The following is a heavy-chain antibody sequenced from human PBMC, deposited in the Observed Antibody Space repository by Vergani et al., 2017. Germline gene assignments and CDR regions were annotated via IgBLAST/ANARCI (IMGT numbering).Heavy chain of an antibody. V-gene: IGHV5-10-1*03. Sequence: DVQLVQSGAEVKKPGESLRISCQGSGYSFTSYWISWVRQMPGNGLEWMGRIDPSDSYTNYSPSFQGHVTISADKSISTAYRQWSSLKASDTVMYYCARPNYYDSSGYDPNAFDIWGQGTMVTVSS. D-gene: IGHD3-22*01. CDR2: IDPSDSYT. CDR1: GYSFTSYW. CDR3: ARPNYYDSSGYDPNAFDI. J-gene: IGHJ3*02.